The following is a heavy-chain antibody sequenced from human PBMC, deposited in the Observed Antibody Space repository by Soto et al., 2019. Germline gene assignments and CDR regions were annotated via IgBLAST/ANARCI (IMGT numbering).Heavy chain of an antibody. J-gene: IGHJ4*02. Sequence: SETLSLTCAVSGGSISSGGYSWSWIRQPPGKGLEWIGYIYHSGSTYYNPSLKSRVTISVDRSKNQFSPKLSSVTAADTAVYYCARGGGAAAAREFDYWGQGTLVTVSS. V-gene: IGHV4-30-2*01. D-gene: IGHD6-13*01. CDR2: IYHSGST. CDR1: GGSISSGGYS. CDR3: ARGGGAAAAREFDY.